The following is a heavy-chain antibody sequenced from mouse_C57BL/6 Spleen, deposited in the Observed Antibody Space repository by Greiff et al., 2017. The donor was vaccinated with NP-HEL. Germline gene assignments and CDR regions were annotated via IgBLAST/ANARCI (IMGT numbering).Heavy chain of an antibody. CDR1: GFTFSSYT. J-gene: IGHJ4*01. CDR3: ARDYGSSYDYAMDY. D-gene: IGHD1-1*01. V-gene: IGHV5-9*01. CDR2: ISGGGGNT. Sequence: EVKVEESGGGLVKPGGSLKLSCAASGFTFSSYTMSWVRQTPEKRLEWVATISGGGGNTYYPDSVKGRFTISRDNAKNTLYLQMSSLRSEDTALYYCARDYGSSYDYAMDYWGQGTSVTVSS.